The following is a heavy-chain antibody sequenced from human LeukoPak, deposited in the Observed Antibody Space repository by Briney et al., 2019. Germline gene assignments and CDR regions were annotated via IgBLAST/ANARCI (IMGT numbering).Heavy chain of an antibody. Sequence: SVKVSCKASGGTFSSYAISWVRQAPGQGLEWMGGIIPIFGTANYAQKFQGRVTMTTDTSTSTAYMELRSLRSDDTAVYYCARDQAWGIAAYWGQGTLVTVSS. CDR3: ARDQAWGIAAY. D-gene: IGHD6-13*01. J-gene: IGHJ4*02. V-gene: IGHV1-69*05. CDR1: GGTFSSYA. CDR2: IIPIFGTA.